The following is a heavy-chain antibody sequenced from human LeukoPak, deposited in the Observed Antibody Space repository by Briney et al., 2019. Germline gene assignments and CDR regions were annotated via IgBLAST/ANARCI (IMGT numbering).Heavy chain of an antibody. CDR3: ARDFSYGYVY. CDR2: IYSGGST. CDR1: GLTVSSNS. V-gene: IGHV3-53*01. J-gene: IGHJ4*02. D-gene: IGHD5-18*01. Sequence: GGSPRLSCAASGLTVSSNSMSWVRQAPGKGLEWVSFIYSGGSTYYADSVKGRFTISRDNSKNTPYLQMNSLRADDTAVYYCARDFSYGYVYWGQGTLVTVSS.